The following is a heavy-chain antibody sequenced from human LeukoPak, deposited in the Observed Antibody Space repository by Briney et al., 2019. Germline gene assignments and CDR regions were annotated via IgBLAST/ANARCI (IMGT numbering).Heavy chain of an antibody. J-gene: IGHJ3*02. CDR2: INPSGGST. CDR1: GYTFTSYY. D-gene: IGHD3-9*01. CDR3: ARGPRTMDDILTADAFDI. Sequence: ASVKVSCKASGYTFTSYYMHWVRQAPGQGLEWMGIINPSGGSTNYAQKFQGRVTITADESTSTAYMELSSLRSEDTAVYYCARGPRTMDDILTADAFDIWGQGTMVTVSS. V-gene: IGHV1-46*01.